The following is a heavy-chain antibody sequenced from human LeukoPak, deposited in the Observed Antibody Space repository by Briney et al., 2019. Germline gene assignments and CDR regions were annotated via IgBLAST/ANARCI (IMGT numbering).Heavy chain of an antibody. CDR2: IYYSGST. J-gene: IGHJ6*02. CDR1: GGSISSSSYY. D-gene: IGHD2-2*01. CDR3: ARLTDCSSTSCYYYYYGMDV. V-gene: IGHV4-39*01. Sequence: SETLSLTCTVSGGSISSSSYYWGWIRQPPGKGLEWIGSIYYSGSTYYNPSLKSRVTISVDTSKNQFSLKLSSVTAADTAVYYCARLTDCSSTSCYYYYYGMDVWGQGTTVTVFS.